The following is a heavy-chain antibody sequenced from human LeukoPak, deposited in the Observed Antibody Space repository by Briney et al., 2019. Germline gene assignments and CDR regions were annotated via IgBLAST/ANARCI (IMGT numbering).Heavy chain of an antibody. CDR2: IYHSGST. CDR1: GYSISSGYY. D-gene: IGHD3-9*01. V-gene: IGHV4-38-2*02. J-gene: IGHJ5*02. CDR3: ARARYDILTGYYGYWFDP. Sequence: SETLSLTCTVSGYSISSGYYWGWIRQPPGKGLEWIGSIYHSGSTYYNPSLKSRVTISVDTSKNQFSLKLSSVTAADTAVYYCARARYDILTGYYGYWFDPWGQGTLVTVSS.